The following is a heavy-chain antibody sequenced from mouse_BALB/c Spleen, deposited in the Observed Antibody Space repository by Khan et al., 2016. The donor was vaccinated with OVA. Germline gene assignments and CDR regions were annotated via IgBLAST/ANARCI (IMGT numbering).Heavy chain of an antibody. CDR1: GYTFTNYW. V-gene: IGHV1-63*02. Sequence: QVQLKESGAELVRPGTSVKMSCKAAGYTFTNYWMGWVKQRPGHGLEWIGDIFPGGGYTNYNEKFKGKATLNADTSSSTAYMQLSSLTSEDSAIYYCARRGAARVAWDYFDYWGQGTTLTVSS. CDR2: IFPGGGYT. D-gene: IGHD3-3*01. J-gene: IGHJ2*01. CDR3: ARRGAARVAWDYFDY.